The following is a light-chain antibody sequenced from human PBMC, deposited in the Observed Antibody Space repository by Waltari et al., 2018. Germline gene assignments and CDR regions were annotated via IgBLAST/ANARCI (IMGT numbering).Light chain of an antibody. J-gene: IGLJ3*02. CDR2: DVN. Sequence: QSALTQPRSVSGSPGQSVTISCPGTSSDVGGHNYVPWYEQHPGKAPNLMIYDVNKRPSGVPDRFSGSKSGNTASLTISGLQTEDEADYYCCSYAGSYTPWVFGGGTKLTVL. CDR3: CSYAGSYTPWV. CDR1: SSDVGGHNY. V-gene: IGLV2-11*01.